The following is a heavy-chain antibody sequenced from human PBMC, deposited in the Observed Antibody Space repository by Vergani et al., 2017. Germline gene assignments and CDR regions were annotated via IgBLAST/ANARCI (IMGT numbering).Heavy chain of an antibody. J-gene: IGHJ6*03. CDR2: MNPNSGNT. V-gene: IGHV1-8*01. CDR3: GGVGKQVWYYYYYMDV. D-gene: IGHD1-14*01. Sequence: QVQLVQSGAEVKKPGASVKVSCKASGYTFTRYDINWVRQATGQGLEWMGCMNPNSGNTGYAQKFQGRVTMTRNTSISTAYMEMSSLRSEETTVYYCGGVGKQVWYYYYYMDVWGKGTTVTVSS. CDR1: GYTFTRYD.